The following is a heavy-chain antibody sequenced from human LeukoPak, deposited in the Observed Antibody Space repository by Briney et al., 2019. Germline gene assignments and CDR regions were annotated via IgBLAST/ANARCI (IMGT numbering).Heavy chain of an antibody. Sequence: PGGSLRLSCAASGFTFSSYGMHWVRQAPGKGLEWVAFIRYDGSNKYYADSVKGRFTISRDNSKNTLYLQMNSLRAEDTAVYYCAVWFGELPINFDYWGQGTLVTVSS. CDR2: IRYDGSNK. J-gene: IGHJ4*02. CDR3: AVWFGELPINFDY. V-gene: IGHV3-30*02. CDR1: GFTFSSYG. D-gene: IGHD3-10*01.